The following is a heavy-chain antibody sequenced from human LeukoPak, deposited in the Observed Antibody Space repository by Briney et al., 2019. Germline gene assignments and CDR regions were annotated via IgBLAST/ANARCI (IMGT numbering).Heavy chain of an antibody. CDR1: GTSISTHY. Sequence: SETLSLTCTVSGTSISTHYWSWVRQPAGKGLEWIGRVYSSGSTNYNPSLKSRVTMSVDTSKNQFSLKLSSVTAADTAVYYCARGGDGYKFDYWGQGSLVTVSS. CDR2: VYSSGST. D-gene: IGHD5-24*01. V-gene: IGHV4-4*07. J-gene: IGHJ4*02. CDR3: ARGGDGYKFDY.